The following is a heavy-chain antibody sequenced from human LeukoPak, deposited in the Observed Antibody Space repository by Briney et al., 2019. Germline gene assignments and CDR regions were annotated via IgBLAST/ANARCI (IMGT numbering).Heavy chain of an antibody. Sequence: GGSLRLSCAASGSTFSSYSMNWVRQAPGKGLEWVSSISSSSSYIYYADSVKGRFTISRDNAKNSLYLQMNSLRAEDTAVYYCARALPSPLYSGSYADAFDIWGQGKMVTVSS. D-gene: IGHD1-26*01. CDR2: ISSSSSYI. CDR1: GSTFSSYS. CDR3: ARALPSPLYSGSYADAFDI. V-gene: IGHV3-21*01. J-gene: IGHJ3*02.